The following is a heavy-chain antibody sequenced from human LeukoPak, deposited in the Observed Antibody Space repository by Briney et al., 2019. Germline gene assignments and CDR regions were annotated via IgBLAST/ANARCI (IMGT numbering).Heavy chain of an antibody. CDR2: VYHSGSA. CDR3: ARHGGFYFDS. CDR1: DGSFLGDY. Sequence: SETLSLTCGVYDGSFLGDYWSWIRQSPGMGLEWIGQVYHSGSANYNPSLRSRVTISIDTSKKQFSLKLNSVTATDTAVYYCARHGGFYFDSWGQGTLVTVSS. J-gene: IGHJ4*02. V-gene: IGHV4-34*01. D-gene: IGHD3-16*01.